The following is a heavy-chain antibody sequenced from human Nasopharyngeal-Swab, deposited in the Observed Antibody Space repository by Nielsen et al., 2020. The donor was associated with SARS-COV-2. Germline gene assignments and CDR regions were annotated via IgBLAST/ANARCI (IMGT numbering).Heavy chain of an antibody. CDR3: ARGSGPHGSWDY. Sequence: GGSLRLSCVASGFTFSSFWMHWVRKVPGKGLVWISRISGDGSSTSYADSVKGRLTISRDNAKNTLYLQINTLTGEDTAVYYCARGSGPHGSWDYWGQGTLVTVSS. CDR2: ISGDGSST. V-gene: IGHV3-74*01. D-gene: IGHD6-19*01. CDR1: GFTFSSFW. J-gene: IGHJ4*02.